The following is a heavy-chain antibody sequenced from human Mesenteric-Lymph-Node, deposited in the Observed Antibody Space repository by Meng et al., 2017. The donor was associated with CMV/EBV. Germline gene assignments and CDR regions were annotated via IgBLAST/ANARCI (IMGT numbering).Heavy chain of an antibody. CDR1: GFTFSNYY. CDR2: ISGSRTYI. CDR3: VRGDLTDAFEI. J-gene: IGHJ3*02. Sequence: GRSLRLSCAASGFTFSNYYMNWVRQAPGKGLEWVSSISGSRTYIYYADSVRGRFTISRDNAKNSLYLQMNSLRAEDTAVYYCVRGDLTDAFEIWGQGTTVTVSS. D-gene: IGHD3-3*01. V-gene: IGHV3-21*01.